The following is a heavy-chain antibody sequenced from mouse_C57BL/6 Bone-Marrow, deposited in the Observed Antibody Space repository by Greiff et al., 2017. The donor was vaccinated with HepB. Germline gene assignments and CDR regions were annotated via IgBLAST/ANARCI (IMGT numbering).Heavy chain of an antibody. CDR3: ARGDDGSSSTWFAF. CDR1: GFTFSSYD. V-gene: IGHV5-4*01. J-gene: IGHJ3*01. D-gene: IGHD1-1*01. CDR2: ISDGGSYT. Sequence: EVQRVESGGGLVKPGGSLKLSCAASGFTFSSYDMSWVRQTPEKRLEWVATISDGGSYTYYPDNVKGRFIISRDNAKNNLYLKMSNLKSEDTAMYYCARGDDGSSSTWFAFWGRGTLVTVSA.